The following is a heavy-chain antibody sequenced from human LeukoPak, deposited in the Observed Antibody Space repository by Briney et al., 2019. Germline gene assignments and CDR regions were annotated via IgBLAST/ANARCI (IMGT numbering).Heavy chain of an antibody. CDR2: IYGGGST. Sequence: GGSLRLSCAASGFTVSSNYMSWVRQAPGKGLEWVSVIYGGGSTYYADSVKGRFTISRDNSKNTLYLQMNSLRAEDTAVYYCARDKGVLERARVRYYYGMDVWGQGTTVTVSS. J-gene: IGHJ6*02. V-gene: IGHV3-66*01. CDR3: ARDKGVLERARVRYYYGMDV. D-gene: IGHD1-1*01. CDR1: GFTVSSNY.